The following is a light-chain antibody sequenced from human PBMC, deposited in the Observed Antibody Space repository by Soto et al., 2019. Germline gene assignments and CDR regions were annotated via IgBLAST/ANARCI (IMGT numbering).Light chain of an antibody. Sequence: EIEMTQSPATLSVSPGERATLSCRASQSVATNLAWYQQKPGQAPRLLIYGASTRATGIPARFSGSGSGTEFTLTISSLQSVDFAVYSCQQYNNWPWTFGQGTKLEI. CDR2: GAS. V-gene: IGKV3-15*01. CDR3: QQYNNWPWT. CDR1: QSVATN. J-gene: IGKJ1*01.